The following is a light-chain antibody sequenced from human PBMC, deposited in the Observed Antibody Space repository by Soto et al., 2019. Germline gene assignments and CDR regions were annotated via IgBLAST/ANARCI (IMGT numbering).Light chain of an antibody. CDR3: SSYTSISTLYV. CDR1: SSDVGTYNY. J-gene: IGLJ1*01. V-gene: IGLV2-14*03. CDR2: EVM. Sequence: QSALTQPASVSGSPGQSITISCTGTSSDVGTYNYVSWYRQYPGKAPKLMIYEVMNRPSGVPNRFSGSKSGNTASLTISGLQAEDEADYYCSSYTSISTLYVFGTGTKLTVL.